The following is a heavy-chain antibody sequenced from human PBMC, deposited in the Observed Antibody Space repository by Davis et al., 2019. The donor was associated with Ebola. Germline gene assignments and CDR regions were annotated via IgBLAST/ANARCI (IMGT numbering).Heavy chain of an antibody. D-gene: IGHD4-17*01. CDR3: ARFMTTEDY. V-gene: IGHV3-48*03. J-gene: IGHJ4*02. Sequence: GGSLRLSCAASGFTFSSYEMNWVRQAPGKGLEWVSYISSSGSTIYYADSVKGRFTISRDNAKNTLYLQMNSLRAEDTAVYYCARFMTTEDYWGQGTLVTVSS. CDR2: ISSSGSTI. CDR1: GFTFSSYE.